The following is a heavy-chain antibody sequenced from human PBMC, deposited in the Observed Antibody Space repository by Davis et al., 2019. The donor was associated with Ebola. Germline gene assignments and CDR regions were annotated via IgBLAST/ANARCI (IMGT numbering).Heavy chain of an antibody. Sequence: GGSLRLSCAASGFTFSSYEMNWVRQAPGKGLEWVSYISSSGSTIYYADSVKGRFTISRDNAKNSLYLQMNSLRAEDTAVYYCARAPGYSYGDYWGQGTLVTVSS. CDR3: ARAPGYSYGDY. J-gene: IGHJ4*02. V-gene: IGHV3-48*03. CDR1: GFTFSSYE. D-gene: IGHD5-18*01. CDR2: ISSSGSTI.